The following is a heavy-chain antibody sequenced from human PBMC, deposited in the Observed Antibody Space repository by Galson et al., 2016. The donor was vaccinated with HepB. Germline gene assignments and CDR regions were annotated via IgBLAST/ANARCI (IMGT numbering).Heavy chain of an antibody. V-gene: IGHV5-51*01. CDR1: EYSFVRYW. CDR2: MYPGNSET. CDR3: VRQQLHSYGRTHFAF. D-gene: IGHD5-18*01. J-gene: IGHJ4*02. Sequence: QSGAEVKKPGESLKISWQGSEYSFVRYWIGWVRQMPGKGLEWVGIMYPGNSETRYSPSFRGQVTISADNSISTAYLHWSSLKASDTAIYYCVRQQLHSYGRTHFAFWGQGTLVTVS.